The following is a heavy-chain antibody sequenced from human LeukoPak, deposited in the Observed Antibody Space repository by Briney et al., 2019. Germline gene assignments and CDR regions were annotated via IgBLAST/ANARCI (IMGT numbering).Heavy chain of an antibody. Sequence: GGSLRLSCAASGFSVSSKYMGWVRQAPGKGLEWVSVIYSGGSTFVADSVKGRFTISRDNSKNTVYLQMNSLRAEDTAVYYCARYRDDYNNWLGSDYWDQGTLVTVSS. D-gene: IGHD5-24*01. V-gene: IGHV3-53*01. CDR2: IYSGGST. CDR3: ARYRDDYNNWLGSDY. J-gene: IGHJ4*02. CDR1: GFSVSSKY.